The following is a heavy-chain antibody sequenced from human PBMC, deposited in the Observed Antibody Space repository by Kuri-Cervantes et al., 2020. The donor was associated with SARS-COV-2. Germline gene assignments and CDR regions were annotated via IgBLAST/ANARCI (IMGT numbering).Heavy chain of an antibody. CDR3: ARSKGSGWFGFDPSMDA. J-gene: IGHJ6*02. CDR1: GGSISSYY. CDR2: IYYSGST. D-gene: IGHD6-19*01. V-gene: IGHV4-59*01. Sequence: SETLSLTCTVSGGSISSYYWSWIRQPPGKGLEWIGYIYYSGSTSYNPSLKSRVTISVDTSKNQFSLKLSSVTAADTAVYYCARSKGSGWFGFDPSMDAWGQGTTVTVSS.